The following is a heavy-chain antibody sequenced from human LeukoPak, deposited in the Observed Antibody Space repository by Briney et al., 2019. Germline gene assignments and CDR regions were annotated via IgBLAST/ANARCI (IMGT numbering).Heavy chain of an antibody. CDR1: GYTFTGYY. J-gene: IGHJ3*02. Sequence: ASVKVSCKASGYTFTGYYMHWVRQAPGQGLEWMGWINPNSGGTGYAQKFQGRFTMTRDTSISTAYMEVSRLRSDDTAVYYCARAGNSDYDYPLDGFDIWGQGTMVSVSS. D-gene: IGHD5-12*01. V-gene: IGHV1-2*02. CDR2: INPNSGGT. CDR3: ARAGNSDYDYPLDGFDI.